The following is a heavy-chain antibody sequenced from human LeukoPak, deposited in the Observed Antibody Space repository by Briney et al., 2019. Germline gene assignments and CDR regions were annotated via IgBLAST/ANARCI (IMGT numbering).Heavy chain of an antibody. CDR3: ARAYGSGSYYNWFDP. J-gene: IGHJ5*02. CDR2: IYPGDPDT. CDR1: GYSFTSYW. D-gene: IGHD3-10*01. Sequence: GESLKISCKGSGYSFTSYWIGWVRQMPGKGPEWMGIIYPGDPDTRYSPSFQGQVTISADKSISTAYLQWSSLKASDTAMYYCARAYGSGSYYNWFDPWGQGTLVTVSS. V-gene: IGHV5-51*01.